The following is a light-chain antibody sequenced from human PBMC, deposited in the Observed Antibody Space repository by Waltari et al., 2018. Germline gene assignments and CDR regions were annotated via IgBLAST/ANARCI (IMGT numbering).Light chain of an antibody. Sequence: QSALIQPASVSGSPGQSITISRSGSSSDVGGSRSVSWYQQHPGKAPKMITFEVFNRPSGVSLRFSGSKSGSTAFLTISDLQTEDEADYYCGSYSTNTLPWIFGGGTKVTVL. V-gene: IGLV2-14*01. CDR1: SSDVGGSRS. J-gene: IGLJ2*01. CDR2: EVF. CDR3: GSYSTNTLPWI.